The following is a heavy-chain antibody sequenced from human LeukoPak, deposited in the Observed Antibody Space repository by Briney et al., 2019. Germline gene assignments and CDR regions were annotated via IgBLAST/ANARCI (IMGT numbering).Heavy chain of an antibody. CDR2: TYYSGST. D-gene: IGHD3-10*01. J-gene: IGHJ2*01. Sequence: SETLSLTCTVSGCSISSYYWSWIRQPPGKGLEWIGNTYYSGSTNYNPSLKSRVSIAVDTSENQFSLNLSSVTAADTAVYYCARRGDAGYWYFDLWGRGTLVTVSS. CDR1: GCSISSYY. CDR3: ARRGDAGYWYFDL. V-gene: IGHV4-59*08.